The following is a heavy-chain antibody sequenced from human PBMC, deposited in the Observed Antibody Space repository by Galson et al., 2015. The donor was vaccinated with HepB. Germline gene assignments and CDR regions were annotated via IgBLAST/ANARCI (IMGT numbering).Heavy chain of an antibody. CDR2: IYSGGST. CDR3: ARVGGKFGGANPFDY. V-gene: IGHV3-66*01. CDR1: GFTVSSNY. Sequence: SLRLSCAASGFTVSSNYMSWVRQAPGKGLEWVSVIYSGGSTYYADSVKGRFTISRDNSKNTLYLQMNSLRAEDTAVYYCARVGGKFGGANPFDYWGQGTLVTVSS. J-gene: IGHJ4*02. D-gene: IGHD3-10*01.